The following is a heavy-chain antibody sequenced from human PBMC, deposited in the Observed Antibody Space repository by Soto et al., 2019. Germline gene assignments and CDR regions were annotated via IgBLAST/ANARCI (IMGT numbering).Heavy chain of an antibody. V-gene: IGHV3-9*01. CDR1: GFTFDDYA. CDR3: AKDFRPYYYAMNV. CDR2: ISWNSGSI. J-gene: IGHJ6*02. Sequence: PGGSLRLSCAASGFTFDDYAMHWVRQAPGKGLEWVSGISWNSGSIGYADSVKGRFTISRDNAKNSLYLQMNSLRAEDTALYYCAKDFRPYYYAMNVWAQATTVTVSS.